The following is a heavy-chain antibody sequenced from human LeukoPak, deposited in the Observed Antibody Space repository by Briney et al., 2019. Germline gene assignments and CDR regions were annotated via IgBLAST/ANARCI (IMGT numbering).Heavy chain of an antibody. V-gene: IGHV4-30-2*01. J-gene: IGHJ6*03. CDR3: ARDLHDFWSGYPAPYYYYMDV. Sequence: PSETLSLTCTVSGGSISSGGYYWSWIRQPPGKGLEWIGYIYHSGSTYYNPSLKSRVTMSVDTSKNQFSLKLSSVTAADTAVYYCARDLHDFWSGYPAPYYYYMDVWGKGTTVTVSS. D-gene: IGHD3-3*01. CDR2: IYHSGST. CDR1: GGSISSGGYY.